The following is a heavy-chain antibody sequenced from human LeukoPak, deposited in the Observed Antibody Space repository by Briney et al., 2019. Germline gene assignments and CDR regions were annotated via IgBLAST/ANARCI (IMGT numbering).Heavy chain of an antibody. CDR1: GYSFTTYW. D-gene: IGHD1-7*01. V-gene: IGHV5-51*01. CDR2: IYPGDSDT. J-gene: IGHJ3*02. Sequence: GESLKISCKGSGYSFTTYWIGWVRQMPGKGLEWMGIIYPGDSDTRYSPSFQGQVTISADKSISTAYLQWSSLKASDTAMYYCARHYNRYYVPQDAFDIWGQGTMVTVSS. CDR3: ARHYNRYYVPQDAFDI.